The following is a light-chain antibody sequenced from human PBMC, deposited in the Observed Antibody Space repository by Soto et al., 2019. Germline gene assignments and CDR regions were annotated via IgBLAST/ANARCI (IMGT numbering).Light chain of an antibody. CDR1: QDINNY. CDR3: QRYNSAPWT. Sequence: DIQMTQSPSSLSASVGDRVTITCRASQDINNYLAWYQQKPGKVPKLLIYAASTLQSGVPSRFSGSGSGTDFTLTISSLQPEDVAIYYCQRYNSAPWTFGQGTKVEIK. J-gene: IGKJ1*01. CDR2: AAS. V-gene: IGKV1-27*01.